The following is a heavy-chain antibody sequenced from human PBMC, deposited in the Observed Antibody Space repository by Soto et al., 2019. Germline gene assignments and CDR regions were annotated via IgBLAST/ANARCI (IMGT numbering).Heavy chain of an antibody. V-gene: IGHV4-34*01. CDR1: GGSFSGYY. J-gene: IGHJ5*02. CDR2: INHSGST. D-gene: IGHD3-22*01. Sequence: QVQLQQWGAGLLKPSETLSLTCAVYGGSFSGYYWSWIRQPPGKGLEWIGEINHSGSTNYNPSLKSRVTISVDTSKNQFSLKLGSVAAADTAVYYCARGWRYYDSSGYYYDWFDPWGQGTLVTVSS. CDR3: ARGWRYYDSSGYYYDWFDP.